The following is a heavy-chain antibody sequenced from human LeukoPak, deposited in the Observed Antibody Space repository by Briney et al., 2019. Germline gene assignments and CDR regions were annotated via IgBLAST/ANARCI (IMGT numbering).Heavy chain of an antibody. V-gene: IGHV4-38-2*02. CDR3: ARANYYDTSGYSRGAFDI. J-gene: IGHJ3*02. D-gene: IGHD3-22*01. CDR2: IFHSGST. Sequence: SETLSLTCTVSGYSISSGFYWGWIRQPPGKGLEWIGSIFHSGSTYYNPSLKSRVTISVDTSKNQFSLKLSSVTAADTAVYYCARANYYDTSGYSRGAFDIWGQGTMVTVSS. CDR1: GYSISSGFY.